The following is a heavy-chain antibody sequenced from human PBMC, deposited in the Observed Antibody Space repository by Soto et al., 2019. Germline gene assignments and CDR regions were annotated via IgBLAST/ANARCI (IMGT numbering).Heavy chain of an antibody. Sequence: GGSLRLSCAASGFTFSSYAMSWVRQAPGKGLEWVSAISGSGGSTYYADSVKGRFTISRDNSKNTLYLQMNSLRAEDTAVYYCAKDREGYSSSWYGDYWGQGTLVTVSS. D-gene: IGHD6-13*01. J-gene: IGHJ4*02. V-gene: IGHV3-23*01. CDR3: AKDREGYSSSWYGDY. CDR1: GFTFSSYA. CDR2: ISGSGGST.